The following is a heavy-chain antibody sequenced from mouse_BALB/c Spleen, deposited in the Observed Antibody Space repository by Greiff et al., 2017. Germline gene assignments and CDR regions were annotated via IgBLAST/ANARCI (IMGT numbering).Heavy chain of an antibody. CDR2: IWSDGST. D-gene: IGHD2-2*01. V-gene: IGHV2-6-2*01. CDR1: GFSLTSYG. J-gene: IGHJ4*01. CDR3: ARHGLYYGYDGAMDY. Sequence: QVQLKESGPDLVAPSQSLSITCTVSGFSLTSYGVHWVRQPPGKGLEWLVVIWSDGSTTYNSALKSRLSIIKDNSKSQVFLKMNSLQTDDTAMYYCARHGLYYGYDGAMDYWGQGTSVTVSS.